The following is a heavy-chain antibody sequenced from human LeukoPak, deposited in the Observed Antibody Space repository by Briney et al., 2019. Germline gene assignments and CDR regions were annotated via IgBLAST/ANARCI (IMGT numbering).Heavy chain of an antibody. J-gene: IGHJ4*02. CDR2: IIPIFGTA. CDR1: GGTFSSYA. CDR3: ARVIALSDEAVTPRHYFDY. V-gene: IGHV1-69*13. D-gene: IGHD4-17*01. Sequence: ASVNVSCKASGGTFSSYAISWVRQAPGQGLEWMGGIIPIFGTANYAQKFQGRVTITADESTSTAYMELSSLRSEDTAVYYCARVIALSDEAVTPRHYFDYWGQGTLVTVSS.